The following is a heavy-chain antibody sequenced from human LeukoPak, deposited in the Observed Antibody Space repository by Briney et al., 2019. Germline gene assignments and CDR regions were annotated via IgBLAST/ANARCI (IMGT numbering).Heavy chain of an antibody. V-gene: IGHV4-34*01. D-gene: IGHD3-10*01. CDR2: INHSGST. Sequence: PSETLSLTCAVYGGSFSGYYWSWIRQPPGKGLEWIGEINHSGSTNYNPPLKSRATISVGTSKNQFSLKLSSVTAADTAVYYCARGRLSRRLVREVIAGFFDYWGQGTLVTVSS. CDR3: ARGRLSRRLVREVIAGFFDY. CDR1: GGSFSGYY. J-gene: IGHJ4*02.